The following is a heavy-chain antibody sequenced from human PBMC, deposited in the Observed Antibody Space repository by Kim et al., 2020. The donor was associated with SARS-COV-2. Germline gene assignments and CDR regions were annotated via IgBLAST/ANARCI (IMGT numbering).Heavy chain of an antibody. D-gene: IGHD3-22*01. J-gene: IGHJ6*02. CDR3: ARDRNYYDSSGYYYPRYYYYYGMDV. Sequence: GGSLRLSCAASGFTFSSYAMHWVRQAPGKGLEWVAVISYDGSNKYYADSVKGRFTISRDNPKNTLYLQMNSLRAEDTAVYYCARDRNYYDSSGYYYPRYYYYYGMDVWGQGTTVTVSS. CDR2: ISYDGSNK. V-gene: IGHV3-30-3*01. CDR1: GFTFSSYA.